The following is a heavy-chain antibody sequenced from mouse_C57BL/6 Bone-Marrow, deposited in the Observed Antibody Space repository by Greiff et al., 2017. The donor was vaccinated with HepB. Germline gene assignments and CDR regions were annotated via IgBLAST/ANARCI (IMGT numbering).Heavy chain of an antibody. CDR1: GFTFTDYY. D-gene: IGHD1-1*01. J-gene: IGHJ1*03. CDR3: ARYSSSNWYFDV. CDR2: IRNKANGYTT. V-gene: IGHV7-3*01. Sequence: DVMLVESGGGLVQPGGSLSLSCAASGFTFTDYYMSWVRQPPGKALEWLGFIRNKANGYTTEYSASVQGRFTISRDNSQSILYLQMNALRAEDSATDYCARYSSSNWYFDVWGTGTTVTVSS.